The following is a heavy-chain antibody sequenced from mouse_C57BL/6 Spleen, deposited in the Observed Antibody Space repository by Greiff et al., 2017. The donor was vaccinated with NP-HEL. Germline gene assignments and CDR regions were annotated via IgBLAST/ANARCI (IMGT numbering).Heavy chain of an antibody. CDR3: TREGDYLRPFDY. CDR2: IDPETGGT. D-gene: IGHD2-4*01. Sequence: VKLQESGAELVRPGASVTLSCKASGYTFTDYEMHWVKQTPVHGLEWIGAIDPETGGTAYNQKFKGKAILTADKSSSTAYMELRSLTSEDSAVYYCTREGDYLRPFDYWGQGTTLTVSS. J-gene: IGHJ2*01. V-gene: IGHV1-15*01. CDR1: GYTFTDYE.